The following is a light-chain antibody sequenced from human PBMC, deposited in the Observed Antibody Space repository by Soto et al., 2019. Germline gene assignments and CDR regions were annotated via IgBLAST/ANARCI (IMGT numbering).Light chain of an antibody. J-gene: IGKJ4*01. CDR2: SAS. CDR3: QQLYSHPLT. CDR1: QGITSY. Sequence: IQLTQSPSSLSASVGDRVTITCRASQGITSYLACYQQRPGKAPGLLIYSASTLQSGVPSRFSGSAYGTDFSITISNLQPEDFATYYCQQLYSHPLTFGGGTKVDIK. V-gene: IGKV1-9*01.